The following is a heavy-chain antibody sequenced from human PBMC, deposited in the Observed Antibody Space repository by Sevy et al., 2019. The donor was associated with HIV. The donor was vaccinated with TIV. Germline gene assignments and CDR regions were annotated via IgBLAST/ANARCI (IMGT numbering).Heavy chain of an antibody. V-gene: IGHV3-30-3*01. Sequence: GGSLRLSCAASGFTFSSYAMHWLRQAPGKGLEWVAVISYDGSNKYYADSVKGRFTISRDNSKNTLYLQMNSLRAEDTAVYYCARARARGYSSSWYEDYWGQGTLVTVSS. D-gene: IGHD6-13*01. CDR1: GFTFSSYA. J-gene: IGHJ4*02. CDR2: ISYDGSNK. CDR3: ARARARGYSSSWYEDY.